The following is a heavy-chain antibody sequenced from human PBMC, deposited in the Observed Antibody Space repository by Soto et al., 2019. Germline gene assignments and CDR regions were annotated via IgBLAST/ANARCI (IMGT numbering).Heavy chain of an antibody. J-gene: IGHJ4*02. V-gene: IGHV5-51*01. CDR3: ARAPIAVGGNLADY. CDR2: IFPGDSDT. Sequence: GESLKISCKASGYSFTNYWIGWVRQMPGKGLEWIGIIFPGDSDTRYSPSFQGQVTISADKSISTAYLQWSSLKAADTAMYYCARAPIAVGGNLADYWGQGTLVTVSS. D-gene: IGHD6-19*01. CDR1: GYSFTNYW.